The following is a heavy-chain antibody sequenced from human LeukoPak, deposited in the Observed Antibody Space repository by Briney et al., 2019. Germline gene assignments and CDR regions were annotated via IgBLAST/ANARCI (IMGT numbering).Heavy chain of an antibody. J-gene: IGHJ4*02. CDR2: ISAYNGNT. CDR1: GYTFTSYG. CDR3: ARGGSYCSSTSCPFDY. V-gene: IGHV1-18*01. Sequence: ASVKVSCKASGYTFTSYGISWVRQAPGQGLEWMGWISAYNGNTNYAQKLQGRVTMTTDTSTSTAYMELRSLRSDDTAVYYCARGGSYCSSTSCPFDYWGQGTLVTVSS. D-gene: IGHD2-2*01.